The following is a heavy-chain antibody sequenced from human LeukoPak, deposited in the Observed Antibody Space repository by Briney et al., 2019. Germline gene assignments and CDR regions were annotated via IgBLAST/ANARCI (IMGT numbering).Heavy chain of an antibody. CDR3: ARLVPAAISGGGNNWFDP. Sequence: ASVKVSCKASGYTFTSYGISWVRQAPGQGLEWMGWISAYNGDTNYAQKLQGRVTMTTDTSTSTAYMELRSLRSDDTAVYYCARLVPAAISGGGNNWFDPWGQGTLVTVSS. V-gene: IGHV1-18*01. CDR2: ISAYNGDT. D-gene: IGHD2-2*01. CDR1: GYTFTSYG. J-gene: IGHJ5*02.